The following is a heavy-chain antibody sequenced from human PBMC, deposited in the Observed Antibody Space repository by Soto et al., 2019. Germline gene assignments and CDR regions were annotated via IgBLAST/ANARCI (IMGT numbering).Heavy chain of an antibody. J-gene: IGHJ5*02. V-gene: IGHV3-30*18. D-gene: IGHD3-3*01. Sequence: QVQLVESGGGVVQPGRSLRLSCAASGFTFSSYGMHWVRQAPGKGLEWVAVISYDGSNKYYADSVKGRFTISRDNSKNTLYLQMNSRRAEDTAVYYCAKNGATYDFWSGYYTSWGQGTLVTVSS. CDR3: AKNGATYDFWSGYYTS. CDR2: ISYDGSNK. CDR1: GFTFSSYG.